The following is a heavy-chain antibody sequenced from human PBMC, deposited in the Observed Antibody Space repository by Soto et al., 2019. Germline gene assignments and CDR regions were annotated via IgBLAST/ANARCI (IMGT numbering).Heavy chain of an antibody. V-gene: IGHV3-13*05. CDR3: ARADYDFWSGYQGCDY. CDR1: GFTFSSYG. Sequence: GGSLRLSCAASGFTFSSYGMHWVRQATGKGLEWVSAIGTAGDPYYPGSVKGRFTISRENAKNSLYLQMNSLRAEDTAVYYCARADYDFWSGYQGCDYWGQGTLVTVSS. D-gene: IGHD3-3*01. J-gene: IGHJ4*02. CDR2: IGTAGDP.